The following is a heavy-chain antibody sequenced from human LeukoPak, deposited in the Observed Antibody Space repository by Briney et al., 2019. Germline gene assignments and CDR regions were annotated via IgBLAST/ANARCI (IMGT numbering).Heavy chain of an antibody. CDR3: ARESLRDGYIRLLDY. CDR1: GGSIGSYY. D-gene: IGHD5-24*01. J-gene: IGHJ4*02. Sequence: PSETLSLTCTVSGGSIGSYYWSWIRQPPGKGLEWIGYIYYSGSTNYNPSLKSRVTISVDTSKNQFSLKLSSVTAADTAVYYCARESLRDGYIRLLDYWGQGTLVTVSS. CDR2: IYYSGST. V-gene: IGHV4-59*01.